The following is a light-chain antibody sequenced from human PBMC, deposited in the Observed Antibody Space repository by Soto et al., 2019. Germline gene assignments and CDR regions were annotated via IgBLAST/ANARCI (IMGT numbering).Light chain of an antibody. CDR2: DVH. CDR3: NSYAGRNNFV. V-gene: IGLV2-8*01. Sequence: QSALTQPPSASGSPGQSITISCTGSRDDVGGYNYVSWYHQHPGKAPKLIIYDVHKRPSGVPDRFSGSKSDNTASLTVSGLQTDDEADYYCNSYAGRNNFVFGTGTKLTVL. J-gene: IGLJ1*01. CDR1: RDDVGGYNY.